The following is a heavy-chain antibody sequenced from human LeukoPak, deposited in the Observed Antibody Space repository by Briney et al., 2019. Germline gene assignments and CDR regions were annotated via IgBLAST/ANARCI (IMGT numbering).Heavy chain of an antibody. Sequence: PGGSLRLSCAASGFTFSGSAMHWVRQASGKGLEWVGRIRSKANSYATAYAASVKGRFTISRDDSKNTAYLQMNSLKTEDTAVYYCTRGWDSSGWYDDALDIWGQGTMVTVSS. CDR1: GFTFSGSA. D-gene: IGHD6-19*01. V-gene: IGHV3-73*01. CDR2: IRSKANSYAT. J-gene: IGHJ3*02. CDR3: TRGWDSSGWYDDALDI.